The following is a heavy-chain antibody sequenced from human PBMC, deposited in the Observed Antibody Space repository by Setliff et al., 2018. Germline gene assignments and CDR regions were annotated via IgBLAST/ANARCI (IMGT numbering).Heavy chain of an antibody. J-gene: IGHJ4*02. CDR2: LIPFFGTT. V-gene: IGHV1-69*05. D-gene: IGHD2-2*01. Sequence: SVKVSCKTSGGTFSSFAVSWVRQAPGQRPGWMGRLIPFFGTTIYAQKFQGRVTLTTDTSTSIAYMEVKSLTSDDTAVYYCARLVRYCTRTSCQRTPGAEYWGQGTLVTVSS. CDR3: ARLVRYCTRTSCQRTPGAEY. CDR1: GGTFSSFA.